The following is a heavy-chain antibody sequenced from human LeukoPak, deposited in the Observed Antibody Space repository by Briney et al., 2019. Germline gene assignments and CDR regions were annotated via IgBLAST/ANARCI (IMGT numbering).Heavy chain of an antibody. CDR1: GYSISSSYY. J-gene: IGHJ5*02. Sequence: SETLSLTCTVSGYSISSSYYWGWIRQPPGKGLEWIGSIYHSGSTYYNPSLKSRVTISLDTSKSQFSLKLSSVTAADTAMYYCARDLSRDGCNRWGQGTLVTVSS. V-gene: IGHV4-38-2*02. CDR2: IYHSGST. D-gene: IGHD5-24*01. CDR3: ARDLSRDGCNR.